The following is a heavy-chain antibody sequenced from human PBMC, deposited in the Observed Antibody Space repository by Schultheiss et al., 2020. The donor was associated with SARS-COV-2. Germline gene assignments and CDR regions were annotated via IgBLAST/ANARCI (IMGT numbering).Heavy chain of an antibody. D-gene: IGHD3-22*01. J-gene: IGHJ3*02. CDR2: ISTHNENT. CDR1: GYTFTSYD. CDR3: ARPYDSSGYYYGPDDAFDI. V-gene: IGHV1-18*01. Sequence: GESLKISCKASGYTFTSYDINWVRQAPGQGLEWMGWISTHNENTNYAQKLQGRVTMTTDTSTSTAYMELRSLRSDDTAVYYCARPYDSSGYYYGPDDAFDIWGQGTMVTVSS.